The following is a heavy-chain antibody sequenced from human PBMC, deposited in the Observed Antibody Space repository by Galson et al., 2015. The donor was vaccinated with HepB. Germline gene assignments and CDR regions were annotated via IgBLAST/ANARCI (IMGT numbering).Heavy chain of an antibody. CDR2: ITQDGSEI. J-gene: IGHJ6*02. CDR3: ARRLGDGMDV. CDR1: GFTFSNYW. D-gene: IGHD3-16*01. V-gene: IGHV3-7*03. Sequence: SLRLSCAVSGFTFSNYWMSWVRQAPWKGPEWVANITQDGSEIYYVDSVKGRFTISRDNAKNSLYLQMNSLRAEDTAVYYCARRLGDGMDVWGQGTTVTVSS.